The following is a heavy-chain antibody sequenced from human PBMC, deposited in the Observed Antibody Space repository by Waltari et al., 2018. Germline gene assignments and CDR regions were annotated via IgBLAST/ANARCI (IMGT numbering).Heavy chain of an antibody. J-gene: IGHJ3*02. CDR1: GFTFSVFS. V-gene: IGHV3-64*07. Sequence: EEQLVESGGGLVKPGGSLRLSCVASGFTFSVFSLHWVRQAPGKVLEYVSAINAKGDTTYYADSVKGRFTISRDNAENTLYLHMGSLKCDDMAVYYCARIGGNGALDIWGQGTMVTVSS. CDR2: INAKGDTT. D-gene: IGHD2-8*01. CDR3: ARIGGNGALDI.